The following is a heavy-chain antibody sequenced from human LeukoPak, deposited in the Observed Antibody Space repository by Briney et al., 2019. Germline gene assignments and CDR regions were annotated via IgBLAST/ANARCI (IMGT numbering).Heavy chain of an antibody. J-gene: IGHJ4*02. CDR3: ARGTTRLCPDY. CDR2: FYPGGST. Sequence: SETLSLTCAVSGYAISSGYYWGWIRQPPRKGLEWIGSFYPGGSTYYNPSLKSRVTMSVDTSKNQFSLNLSSVTAADTAVYYCARGTTRLCPDYWGQGTLVIVSS. V-gene: IGHV4-38-2*01. D-gene: IGHD1-7*01. CDR1: GYAISSGYY.